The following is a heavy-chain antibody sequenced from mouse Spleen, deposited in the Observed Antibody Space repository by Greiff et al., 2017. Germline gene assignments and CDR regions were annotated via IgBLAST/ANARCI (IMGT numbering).Heavy chain of an antibody. CDR1: GYSFTGYY. CDR3: AIYYDYDALAY. D-gene: IGHD2-4*01. CDR2: INPSTGGT. V-gene: IGHV1-42*01. Sequence: EVQLQQSGPELVKPGASVKISCKASGYSFTGYYMNWVKQSPEKSLEWIGEINPSTGGTTYNQKFKAKATLTVDKSSSTAYMQLSSLTSEDSAVYFCAIYYDYDALAYWGQGTTLTVSS. J-gene: IGHJ2*01.